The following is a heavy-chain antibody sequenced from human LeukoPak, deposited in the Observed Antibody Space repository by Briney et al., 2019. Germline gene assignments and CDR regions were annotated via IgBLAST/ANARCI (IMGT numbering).Heavy chain of an antibody. D-gene: IGHD3-16*01. V-gene: IGHV1-2*02. CDR3: ARDPLDYDYVWGSYIDY. CDR1: GYTFTGYY. CDR2: INPNSGGT. Sequence: GASVKVSCKASGYTFTGYYMHWVRQAPGQGLEWMGWINPNSGGTNYAQKFQGRVTMTRDTPISTAYMELSRLRSDDTAVYYCARDPLDYDYVWGSYIDYWGQGTLVTVSS. J-gene: IGHJ4*02.